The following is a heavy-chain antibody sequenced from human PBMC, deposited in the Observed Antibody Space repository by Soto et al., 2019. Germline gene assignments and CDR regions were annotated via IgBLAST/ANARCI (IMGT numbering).Heavy chain of an antibody. CDR2: ISGSGGST. CDR1: GFTFSSCA. J-gene: IGHJ4*02. Sequence: GGSLRLSCAASGFTFSSCAMSGVRQSPGKGLEWVSLISGSGGSTYYEDSVKGRFTISRDNSKNTLYLQMNSLRAEDTAVYFCAKGDSSGYYENYFDYWGQGTLVTVSS. D-gene: IGHD3-22*01. CDR3: AKGDSSGYYENYFDY. V-gene: IGHV3-23*01.